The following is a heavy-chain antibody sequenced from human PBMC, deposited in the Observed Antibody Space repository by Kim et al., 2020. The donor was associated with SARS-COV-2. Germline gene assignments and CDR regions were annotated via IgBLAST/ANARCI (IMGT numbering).Heavy chain of an antibody. CDR3: ARATMVQGVILWLDYYYYMDV. CDR2: MNPNSGNT. J-gene: IGHJ6*03. V-gene: IGHV1-8*01. D-gene: IGHD3-10*01. Sequence: ASVKVCCKASGYTFTSYDINWVRQATGQGLEWMGWMNPNSGNTGYAQKFQGRVTMTRNTSISTAYMELSSLRSEDTAVYYCARATMVQGVILWLDYYYYMDVWGKGTTVTVSS. CDR1: GYTFTSYD.